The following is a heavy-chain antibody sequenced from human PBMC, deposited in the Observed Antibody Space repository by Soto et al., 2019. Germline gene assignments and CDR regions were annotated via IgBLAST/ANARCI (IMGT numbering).Heavy chain of an antibody. V-gene: IGHV3-23*01. Sequence: EVQLLESGGGLVQPGGSLRLSCAASGFTFSSYAMSWVRQAPGKGLEWVSAISGSGGSTYYADSVKGRFTISRDNSKNRLYLQMNSLRAEYTAVYYCAKDWYCSGGRCYSNGNWFGPWGQGTLVTVSS. D-gene: IGHD2-15*01. CDR2: ISGSGGST. J-gene: IGHJ5*02. CDR1: GFTFSSYA. CDR3: AKDWYCSGGRCYSNGNWFGP.